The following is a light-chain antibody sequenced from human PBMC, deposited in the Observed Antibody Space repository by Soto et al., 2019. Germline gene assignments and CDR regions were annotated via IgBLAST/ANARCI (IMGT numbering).Light chain of an antibody. Sequence: EIGITQSPATLSVSPGERATLSCRAGQGVSTNLAWYQQKPGQAPRLLIYGASTRATGIPARFSGSGSGTEFTLTISSLQSEDFAVYFCQQYNNWPPITFGQGTRLE. V-gene: IGKV3-15*01. CDR3: QQYNNWPPIT. CDR2: GAS. CDR1: QGVSTN. J-gene: IGKJ5*01.